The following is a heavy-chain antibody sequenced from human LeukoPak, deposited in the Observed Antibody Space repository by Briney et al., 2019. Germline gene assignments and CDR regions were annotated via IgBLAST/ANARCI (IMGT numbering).Heavy chain of an antibody. CDR2: IRYDGSRK. J-gene: IGHJ6*03. CDR3: AKSAYSYGYSYMDV. D-gene: IGHD5-18*01. CDR1: GFIFSSYG. Sequence: GGSLRLSCAASGFIFSSYGMHWVRQAPDKGLEWVAFIRYDGSRKYYADSVKGRFTISRDNSKNTLYLQMNSLRAEDTAMYYCAKSAYSYGYSYMDVWGKGTTVTVSS. V-gene: IGHV3-30*02.